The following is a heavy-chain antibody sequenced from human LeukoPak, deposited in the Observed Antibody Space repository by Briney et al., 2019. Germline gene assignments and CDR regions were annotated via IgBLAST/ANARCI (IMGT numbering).Heavy chain of an antibody. J-gene: IGHJ4*02. V-gene: IGHV3-7*01. D-gene: IGHD5-18*01. CDR3: ARDPSPGGYSYGIDY. CDR2: IKQDGSEK. Sequence: GGSPRLSCAASGFTFSSYWMSWVRQAPGKGLEWVANIKQDGSEKYYVDSVKGRFTISRDNAKNSLYLQMNSLRAEDTAVYYCARDPSPGGYSYGIDYWGQGTLVTVSS. CDR1: GFTFSSYW.